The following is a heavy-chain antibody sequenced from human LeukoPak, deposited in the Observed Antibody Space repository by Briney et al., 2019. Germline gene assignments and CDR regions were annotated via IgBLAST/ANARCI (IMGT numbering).Heavy chain of an antibody. Sequence: GESLKISCKGSGYSFTSSWISWVRQMPGKGLEWMGRIDPGDSFIKHNPSFQGHVTISVDKSISTAYLQWSSLRASDTAMYYCARDEGGVSSWVSHWGQGTLVTVSS. CDR1: GYSFTSSW. CDR2: IDPGDSFI. J-gene: IGHJ4*02. CDR3: ARDEGGVSSWVSH. V-gene: IGHV5-10-1*01. D-gene: IGHD2-8*02.